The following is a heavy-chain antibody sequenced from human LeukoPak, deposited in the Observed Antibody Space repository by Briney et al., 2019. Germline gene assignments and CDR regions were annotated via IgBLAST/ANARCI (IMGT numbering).Heavy chain of an antibody. J-gene: IGHJ5*02. CDR1: GDSISSYY. Sequence: SETLSLTCTVSGDSISSYYWSWIRQPPGKGLEWIGYIYYNGSTNYNPSLKSRVTISVDTSKNQFSLKLSSVTAADTAVYYCARVRRYCSGGSCPVYNWFDPWGQGTLVTVSS. CDR3: ARVRRYCSGGSCPVYNWFDP. D-gene: IGHD2-15*01. CDR2: IYYNGST. V-gene: IGHV4-59*12.